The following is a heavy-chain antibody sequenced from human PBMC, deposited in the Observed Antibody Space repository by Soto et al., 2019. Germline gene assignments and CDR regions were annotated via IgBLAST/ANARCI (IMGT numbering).Heavy chain of an antibody. CDR1: GGSISSSSYY. V-gene: IGHV4-39*01. J-gene: IGHJ5*02. D-gene: IGHD1-1*01. Sequence: QLQLQESGPGLVKPSETLSLTCTVSGGSISSSSYYWGWIRQPPGKGLEWIGSIYYSGSTYYNPSLKSRVTISLDTSKNQFSLKLSSVTAADTAVYYCATDSRYTWNDGGWFDPWGQGTLVTVSS. CDR3: ATDSRYTWNDGGWFDP. CDR2: IYYSGST.